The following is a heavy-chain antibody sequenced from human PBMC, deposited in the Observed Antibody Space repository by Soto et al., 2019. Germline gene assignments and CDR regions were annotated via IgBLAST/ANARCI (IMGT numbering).Heavy chain of an antibody. J-gene: IGHJ4*02. CDR1: GFTFSSYG. CDR3: ARDVAPFMISFGDADY. CDR2: IWYDGSNK. V-gene: IGHV3-33*01. Sequence: QVQLVESGGGVVQPGRSLRLSCAASGFTFSSYGMHWVRQAPGKGLEWVAVIWYDGSNKYYADSVKGRFTISRDNSKNTLYLQTNSLRAEDTAVYYCARDVAPFMISFGDADYWGQGTLVTVSS. D-gene: IGHD3-16*01.